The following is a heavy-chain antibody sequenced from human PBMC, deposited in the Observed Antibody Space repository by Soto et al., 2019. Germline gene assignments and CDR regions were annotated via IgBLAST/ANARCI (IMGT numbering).Heavy chain of an antibody. CDR1: GFTFSSYA. V-gene: IGHV3-23*01. Sequence: EVQLLESGGGLVQPGGSLRLSCAASGFTFSSYAMRWVRQAPVKGLEWVSASSGSGGSTYYADSVKGRFTISRDNSKNTLYLQMNSLGAEDTAVYYCARRGSGSYYDYWGQGTLVTVSS. J-gene: IGHJ4*02. CDR2: SSGSGGST. CDR3: ARRGSGSYYDY. D-gene: IGHD1-26*01.